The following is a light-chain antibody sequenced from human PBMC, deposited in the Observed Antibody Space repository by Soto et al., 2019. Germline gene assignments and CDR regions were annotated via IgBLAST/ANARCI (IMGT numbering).Light chain of an antibody. J-gene: IGLJ2*01. V-gene: IGLV2-14*01. CDR3: SSYTSSSTLVV. Sequence: QSALTQPASVSGSPGQSITISCTGTSSDVGGYNYVSWYQQHPGKALKLMIYEVSNRPSGVSNRFSGSKSGNTASLTIAGLQDEDEADYYCSSYTSSSTLVVFGGGTKLTVL. CDR2: EVS. CDR1: SSDVGGYNY.